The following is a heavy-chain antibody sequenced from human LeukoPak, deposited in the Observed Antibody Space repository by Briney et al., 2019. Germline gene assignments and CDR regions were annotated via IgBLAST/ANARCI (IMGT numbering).Heavy chain of an antibody. CDR2: ISGSGGST. V-gene: IGHV3-23*01. CDR3: AKALEQETVIALDS. Sequence: GGSLRLSCAASGFTFSTYAMSWVRQAPGKGLEWVSAISGSGGSTYYADSVKGRFTISRDNSKNTLYLQMNSLRAEDTSIYFCAKALEQETVIALDSWGQGTLVTVYS. J-gene: IGHJ4*02. CDR1: GFTFSTYA. D-gene: IGHD6-13*01.